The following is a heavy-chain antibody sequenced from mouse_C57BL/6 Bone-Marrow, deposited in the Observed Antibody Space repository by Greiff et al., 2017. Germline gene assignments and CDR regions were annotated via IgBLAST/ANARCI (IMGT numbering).Heavy chain of an antibody. CDR3: AVYYGNYAFDY. D-gene: IGHD2-1*01. CDR1: GYTFTSYW. CDR2: IDPSDSYT. Sequence: QVQLQQPGAELVKPGASVKLSCKASGYTFTSYWMQWVKQRPGQGLEWIGEIDPSDSYTNYNQKFKGKATLTVDTSSSTAYMQLSSLTSEDSAVYCCAVYYGNYAFDYWGQGNTLTVSS. J-gene: IGHJ2*01. V-gene: IGHV1-50*01.